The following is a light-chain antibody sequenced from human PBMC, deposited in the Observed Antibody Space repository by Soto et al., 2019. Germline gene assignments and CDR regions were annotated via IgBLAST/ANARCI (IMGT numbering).Light chain of an antibody. Sequence: QSVLTQPASVSGSPGQSITISCTGTKSDIGDYNYVSWYQQHPGKAPKLIIYEVKNRPSGVSERFSGSKSGNTASLTISGLQAEDEADYYCNSYTSGTNPAVFGGGTKLTVL. CDR3: NSYTSGTNPAV. V-gene: IGLV2-14*03. J-gene: IGLJ3*02. CDR2: EVK. CDR1: KSDIGDYNY.